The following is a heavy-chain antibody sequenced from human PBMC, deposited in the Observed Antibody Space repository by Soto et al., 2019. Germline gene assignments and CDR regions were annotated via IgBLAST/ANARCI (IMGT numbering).Heavy chain of an antibody. V-gene: IGHV3-30-3*01. D-gene: IGHD1-26*01. Sequence: GGSLRLSCAASGFTFSSYAMHWVRQAPGKGLEWVAVISYDGSNKYYADSVKGRFTISRDNSKNTLYLQMNSLRAEDTAVYYCARDLRVGATTAEYYYYGMDVWGRGTTVTVSS. CDR3: ARDLRVGATTAEYYYYGMDV. CDR2: ISYDGSNK. J-gene: IGHJ6*02. CDR1: GFTFSSYA.